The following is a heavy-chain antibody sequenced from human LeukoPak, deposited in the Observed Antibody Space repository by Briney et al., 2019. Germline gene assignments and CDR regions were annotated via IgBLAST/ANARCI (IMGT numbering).Heavy chain of an antibody. CDR1: GYTFTSYD. CDR2: MNPNSGNT. Sequence: SSVKVSCKASGYTFTSYDINWVRQATGQGLEWMGWMNPNSGNTGYAQKFQGRVTMTRNTSISTAYMELSSLRSEDTAVYYCARVMGSRPYLKQQLAYWGQGTLVTVSS. V-gene: IGHV1-8*01. J-gene: IGHJ4*02. CDR3: ARVMGSRPYLKQQLAY. D-gene: IGHD6-13*01.